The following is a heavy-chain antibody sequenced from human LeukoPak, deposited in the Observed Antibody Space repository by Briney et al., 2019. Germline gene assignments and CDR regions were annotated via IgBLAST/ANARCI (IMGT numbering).Heavy chain of an antibody. CDR2: INQDGGKK. Sequence: GGSLRLSCGASGFIFSNYWMNWVRQTPGKGLEWVANINQDGGKKFYVDSVKGRFTISRDNAKNSLYLQMNSLRAEDTAVYFCARLGVGFDWLRDYWGQGTLVTVSS. J-gene: IGHJ4*02. D-gene: IGHD3-9*01. V-gene: IGHV3-7*01. CDR3: ARLGVGFDWLRDY. CDR1: GFIFSNYW.